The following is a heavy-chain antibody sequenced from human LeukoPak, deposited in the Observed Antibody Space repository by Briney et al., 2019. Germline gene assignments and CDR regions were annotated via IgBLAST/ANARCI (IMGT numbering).Heavy chain of an antibody. V-gene: IGHV3-53*03. J-gene: IGHJ3*02. CDR1: GFTVSNDY. Sequence: GGSLRLSCAASGFTVSNDYMSWVRQPPGKGLEWVSVIYSGGSTNYADSVKGRFTISRDNSKNTLHLQMNSLRVEETAVYYCARGQSYYEAFDIWGQGKMVTVSS. CDR3: ARGQSYYEAFDI. D-gene: IGHD1-26*01. CDR2: IYSGGST.